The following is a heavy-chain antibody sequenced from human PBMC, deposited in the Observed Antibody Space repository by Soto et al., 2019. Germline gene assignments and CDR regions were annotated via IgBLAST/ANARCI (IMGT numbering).Heavy chain of an antibody. Sequence: GGSLRLSCTASGFTFSTYAMSWVRQAPGKGLEWVSAISGSGASTYYADSVQGRFTVSRDNYMNTLYLQMNSLRIEDTAVYYCAHPRGYGVLDAYDIWGQGTMVTVSS. CDR3: AHPRGYGVLDAYDI. J-gene: IGHJ3*02. D-gene: IGHD2-8*01. V-gene: IGHV3-23*01. CDR2: ISGSGAST. CDR1: GFTFSTYA.